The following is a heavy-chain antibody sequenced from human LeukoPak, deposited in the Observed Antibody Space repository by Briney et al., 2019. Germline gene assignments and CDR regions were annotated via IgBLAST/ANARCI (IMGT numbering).Heavy chain of an antibody. J-gene: IGHJ4*02. CDR2: IYTSGST. V-gene: IGHV4-4*07. CDR1: GGSISSYY. Sequence: PSETLSLTCTVSGGSISSYYWSWIRQPAGKGLEWIGRIYTSGSTNYNPSLKSRVTMSVDTSKNQFSLKLSSVTAADTAVYYCARATYSGDTSYVFDYWGQGTLVSVSS. CDR3: ARATYSGDTSYVFDY. D-gene: IGHD1-26*01.